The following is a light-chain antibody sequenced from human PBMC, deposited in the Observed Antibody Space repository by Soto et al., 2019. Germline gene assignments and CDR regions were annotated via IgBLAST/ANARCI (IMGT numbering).Light chain of an antibody. Sequence: QSALTQPASVSGSPGQSITISCTGTSSDVGSYNLVSWYQQHPGKAPKLMIYEGSKRPSGVSNRFSGSKSGNTASLTISVLQAEDEADYYCCSYAGSSTVLFGGGTKVTVL. CDR3: CSYAGSSTVL. V-gene: IGLV2-23*01. CDR2: EGS. J-gene: IGLJ2*01. CDR1: SSDVGSYNL.